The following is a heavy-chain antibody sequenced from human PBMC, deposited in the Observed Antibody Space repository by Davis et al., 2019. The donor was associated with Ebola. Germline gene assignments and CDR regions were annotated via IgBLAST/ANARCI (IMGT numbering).Heavy chain of an antibody. Sequence: SETLSLPCAVSGGSISSSNWWSWVRQPPGKGLEWIGEIYHSGSTNYNPSLKSRVTISVDKSKNQFSLKLSSVTAADTAVYYCARGSPRYGSGTSYWGQGTLVTVSS. J-gene: IGHJ4*02. V-gene: IGHV4-4*02. CDR2: IYHSGST. CDR1: GGSISSSNW. CDR3: ARGSPRYGSGTSY. D-gene: IGHD3-10*01.